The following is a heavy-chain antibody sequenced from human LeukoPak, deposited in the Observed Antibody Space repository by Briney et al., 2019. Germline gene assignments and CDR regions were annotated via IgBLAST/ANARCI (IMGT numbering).Heavy chain of an antibody. CDR2: IYYSGST. Sequence: SETLSLTCTVSGGCISNYYWSWIRQPPGKGLDGIGYIYYSGSTNYNPSLKSRVTISVDTSKNDFSLKLSSATAADTALYYCAGSTSAYYFSAFDIWGQGTVVTVSS. J-gene: IGHJ3*02. CDR3: AGSTSAYYFSAFDI. CDR1: GGCISNYY. D-gene: IGHD3-22*01. V-gene: IGHV4-59*01.